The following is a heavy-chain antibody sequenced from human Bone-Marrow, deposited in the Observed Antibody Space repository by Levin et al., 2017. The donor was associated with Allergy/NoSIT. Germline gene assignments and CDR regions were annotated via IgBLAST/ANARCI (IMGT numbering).Heavy chain of an antibody. V-gene: IGHV3-21*01. CDR1: GFTFSSYS. CDR2: ISSSSSYI. Sequence: GESLKISCAASGFTFSSYSMNWVRQAPGKGLEWVSSISSSSSYIYYADSVKGRFTISRDNAKNSLYLQMNSLRAEDTAVYYCARGVSSPVRVDYWGQGTLVTVSS. D-gene: IGHD3-10*01. J-gene: IGHJ4*02. CDR3: ARGVSSPVRVDY.